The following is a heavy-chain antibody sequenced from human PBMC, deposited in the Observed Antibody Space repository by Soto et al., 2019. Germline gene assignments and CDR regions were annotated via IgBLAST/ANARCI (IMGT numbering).Heavy chain of an antibody. CDR2: ISSSSSYI. Sequence: GGSLRLSCAASGFTSSSYSMNWVRQAPGKGLEWVSSISSSSSYIYYADSVKGRFTISRDNAKNSLYLQMNSLRAEDTAVYYCARDQKIRLRTTGTTFVYWGQGTLVTVSS. J-gene: IGHJ4*02. D-gene: IGHD1-1*01. CDR1: GFTSSSYS. CDR3: ARDQKIRLRTTGTTFVY. V-gene: IGHV3-21*01.